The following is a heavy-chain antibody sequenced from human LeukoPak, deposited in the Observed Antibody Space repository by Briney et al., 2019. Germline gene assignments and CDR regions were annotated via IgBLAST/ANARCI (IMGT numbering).Heavy chain of an antibody. CDR3: ASGPYPAAGTDHQFDY. D-gene: IGHD6-13*01. V-gene: IGHV4-59*01. CDR2: AYHSGIT. CDR1: GASISTYY. J-gene: IGHJ4*02. Sequence: SETLSLTCTVSGASISTYYWSWIRQPPGKGLEWIGYAYHSGITHYNPSLKSRVTISVDTSKNQFSLKLTSVTAADTAVYYCASGPYPAAGTDHQFDYWGQGTLVTVFS.